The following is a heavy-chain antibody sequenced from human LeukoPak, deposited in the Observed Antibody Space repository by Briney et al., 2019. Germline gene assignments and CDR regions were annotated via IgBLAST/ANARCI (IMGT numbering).Heavy chain of an antibody. CDR3: ARANGDPFDY. D-gene: IGHD4-17*01. J-gene: IGHJ4*02. CDR2: ISSSSSYI. CDR1: GLTFSTYW. V-gene: IGHV3-21*01. Sequence: GGSLRLSCAASGLTFSTYWMHWVRQAPGKGLEWVSSISSSSSYIYYADSVKGRFTISRDNTKNSLYLQMNSLRAEDTAVYYCARANGDPFDYWGQGTLVTPSS.